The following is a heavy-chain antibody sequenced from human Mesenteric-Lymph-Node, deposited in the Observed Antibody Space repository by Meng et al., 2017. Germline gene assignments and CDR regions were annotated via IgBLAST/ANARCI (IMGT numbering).Heavy chain of an antibody. CDR3: ARERYYYDSSGYSFPYYFDY. V-gene: IGHV3-30*04. CDR1: GFTFSSYA. CDR2: ISYDGSNK. Sequence: GGSLRLSCAASGFTFSSYAMHWVRQAPGKGLEWVAVISYDGSNKYYADSVKGRFTISRDNSKNTLYLQMNSLRAEDTAVYYCARERYYYDSSGYSFPYYFDYWGQGTLVTVSS. D-gene: IGHD3-22*01. J-gene: IGHJ4*02.